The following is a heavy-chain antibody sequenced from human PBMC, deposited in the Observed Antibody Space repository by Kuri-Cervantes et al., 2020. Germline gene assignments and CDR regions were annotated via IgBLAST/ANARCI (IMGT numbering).Heavy chain of an antibody. Sequence: GESLKISCAASGFTFSSYGMHWVRQAPGKGLEWVSAIGTAGDTYYPGSVKGRFTISRENAKNSLYLQMNSLRAEDTALYYCAKDIGDILTGGWFDPWGQGTLVTVSS. D-gene: IGHD3-9*01. V-gene: IGHV3-13*01. CDR1: GFTFSSYG. J-gene: IGHJ5*02. CDR2: IGTAGDT. CDR3: AKDIGDILTGGWFDP.